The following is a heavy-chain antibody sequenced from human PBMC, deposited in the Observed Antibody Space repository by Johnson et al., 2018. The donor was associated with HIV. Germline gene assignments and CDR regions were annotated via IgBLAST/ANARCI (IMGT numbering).Heavy chain of an antibody. CDR3: ARDWDYAHAFDM. CDR2: IRYDGSNK. Sequence: QVQLVESGGGVVQPGRSLRLSCAASGFTFSSYGMHWVRQAPGKGLEWVAFIRYDGSNKYYADSVKGRFTISRDNSKNTLYLQMSSLRVYDTAVYFCARDWDYAHAFDMWGPGTMVTVSS. J-gene: IGHJ3*02. V-gene: IGHV3-30*02. CDR1: GFTFSSYG. D-gene: IGHD4-17*01.